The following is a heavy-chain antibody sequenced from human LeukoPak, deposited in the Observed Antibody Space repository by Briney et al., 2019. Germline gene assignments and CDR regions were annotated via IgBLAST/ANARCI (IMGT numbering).Heavy chain of an antibody. CDR2: ISSSSSYI. J-gene: IGHJ4*02. V-gene: IGHV3-21*01. Sequence: GGSLRLSCAASGFTFSSYSMNWVRQAPGKGLEWVSSISSSSSYIYYADSVKGRFTISRDNAKNSLYLQMNSLRAEDTAVYYCARDRTPAAIGCWGQGTLVTVSS. CDR3: ARDRTPAAIGC. D-gene: IGHD2-2*01. CDR1: GFTFSSYS.